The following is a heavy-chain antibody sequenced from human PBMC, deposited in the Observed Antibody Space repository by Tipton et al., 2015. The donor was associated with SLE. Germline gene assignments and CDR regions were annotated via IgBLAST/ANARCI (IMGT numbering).Heavy chain of an antibody. V-gene: IGHV4-59*06. Sequence: TLSLTCTVSGGSIRNYYWSWIRQPPGKGLGWMGYIYYRGSAFYNPSLQSPITIFLDASENQFSLKLSSVTAADTAVYYCATASTFWSGYRGFNSWGQGTLVTVSS. CDR2: IYYRGSA. CDR1: GGSIRNYY. J-gene: IGHJ5*01. D-gene: IGHD3-3*01. CDR3: ATASTFWSGYRGFNS.